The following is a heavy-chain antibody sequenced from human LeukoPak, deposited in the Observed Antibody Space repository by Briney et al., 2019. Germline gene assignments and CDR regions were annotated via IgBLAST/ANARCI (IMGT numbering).Heavy chain of an antibody. CDR3: ARGYYDSSGYYYVDY. Sequence: ASVKVSCKASGYTFTSYDINWVRQATGQGLEWMGWMNPNSGNTRYAQKFQGRVTMSRNTPISTAYMQRTSLTSEYTAVYYCARGYYDSSGYYYVDYGGQGPLVTVS. CDR2: MNPNSGNT. J-gene: IGHJ4*02. D-gene: IGHD3-22*01. CDR1: GYTFTSYD. V-gene: IGHV1-8*01.